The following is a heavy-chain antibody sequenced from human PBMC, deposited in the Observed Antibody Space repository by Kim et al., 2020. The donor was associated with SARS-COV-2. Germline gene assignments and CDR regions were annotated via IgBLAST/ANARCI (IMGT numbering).Heavy chain of an antibody. D-gene: IGHD3-22*01. CDR3: ARDLDYYDSSGYYGGFD. V-gene: IGHV3-33*01. J-gene: IGHJ4*01. Sequence: GGSLRLSCAASGFTFSSYGMHWVRQAPGKGLEWVAVIWYDGSNKYYADTVKGRFTISRDNPKNTLYLQMNSPRAEDTAVYYCARDLDYYDSSGYYGGFD. CDR1: GFTFSSYG. CDR2: IWYDGSNK.